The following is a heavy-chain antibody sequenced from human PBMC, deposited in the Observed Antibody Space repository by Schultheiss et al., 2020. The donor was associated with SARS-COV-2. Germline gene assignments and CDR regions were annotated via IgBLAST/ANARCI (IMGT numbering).Heavy chain of an antibody. Sequence: SETLSLTCAVSGDFFSTYYWGWVRQPPGKGLEWIGYIYYSGSTYYNPSLKSRVTISVDTSKNQFSLKLSSVTAADTAVYYCARARGDVYGGHSFDYWGLGALVTVSS. J-gene: IGHJ4*02. V-gene: IGHV4-30-4*08. CDR3: ARARGDVYGGHSFDY. D-gene: IGHD4-23*01. CDR1: GDFFSTYY. CDR2: IYYSGST.